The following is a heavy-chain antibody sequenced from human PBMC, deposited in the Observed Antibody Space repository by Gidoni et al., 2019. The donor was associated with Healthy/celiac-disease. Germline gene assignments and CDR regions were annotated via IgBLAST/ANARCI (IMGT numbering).Heavy chain of an antibody. J-gene: IGHJ4*02. Sequence: QVQLVQSGAEVKKPGASVKVSCKASGYTFTSYYMHWVRQAPGQGLEWMGIINPSGGSTSYAQKFQGRVTMTRDTSTSTVYMELSSLRSEDTAVYYCARGRADYGNYDRRGGSLDYWGQGTLVTVSS. V-gene: IGHV1-46*01. CDR2: INPSGGST. D-gene: IGHD4-17*01. CDR1: GYTFTSYY. CDR3: ARGRADYGNYDRRGGSLDY.